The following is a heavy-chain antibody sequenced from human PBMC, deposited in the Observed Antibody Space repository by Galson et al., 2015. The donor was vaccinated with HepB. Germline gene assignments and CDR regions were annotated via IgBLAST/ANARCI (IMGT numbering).Heavy chain of an antibody. V-gene: IGHV3-30*04. CDR2: ISYDGSNK. CDR3: AKDYGSGSSAFDY. Sequence: SLRLSCAASGFTFSSYAMHWVRQAPGKGLEWVAVISYDGSNKYYADSVKGRFTISRDNSKNTLYLQMNSLRAEDTAVYYCAKDYGSGSSAFDYWGQGTLVTVSS. CDR1: GFTFSSYA. J-gene: IGHJ4*02. D-gene: IGHD3-10*01.